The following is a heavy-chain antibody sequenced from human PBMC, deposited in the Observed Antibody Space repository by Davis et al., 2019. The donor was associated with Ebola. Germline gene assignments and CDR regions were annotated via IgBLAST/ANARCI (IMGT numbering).Heavy chain of an antibody. V-gene: IGHV4-39*07. J-gene: IGHJ1*01. CDR3: AVYTVVVTDIRAEYFQH. Sequence: WVRQAPGKGLEWIGSIYYSGSTYYNPSLKSRATISVDPSRNQFSLRLSSVTAADTAIYYCAVYTVVVTDIRAEYFQHWGQGTLATVSS. CDR2: IYYSGST. D-gene: IGHD2-21*02.